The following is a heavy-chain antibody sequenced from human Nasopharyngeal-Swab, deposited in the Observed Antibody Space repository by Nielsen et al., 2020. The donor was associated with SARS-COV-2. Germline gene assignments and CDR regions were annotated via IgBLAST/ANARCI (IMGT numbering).Heavy chain of an antibody. V-gene: IGHV1-18*04. CDR3: ARDVLYRFDD. CDR2: ISTNSGNT. CDR1: GYTFTSSG. D-gene: IGHD3-10*02. Sequence: ASVKVSCKPSGYTFTSSGVSWVRRAPGQGLEWMGWISTNSGNTNYAQRLQGRVTLTTGRSTSTVYMELRSLGSDDPAVYYCARDVLYRFDDWGQGTLVTVSS. J-gene: IGHJ4*02.